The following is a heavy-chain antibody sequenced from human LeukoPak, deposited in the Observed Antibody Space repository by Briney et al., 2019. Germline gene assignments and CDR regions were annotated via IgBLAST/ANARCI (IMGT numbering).Heavy chain of an antibody. Sequence: PGRSLRLSCAASGFTFSSYAMHWVRQAPGKGLEWVAVISYDGSNKYYADSVKGRFTISRDNSKNTLYLQMNSLRAEDTAVYYCARDRGYSTFDIWGQGTLVTVSS. D-gene: IGHD2-15*01. CDR2: ISYDGSNK. V-gene: IGHV3-30-3*01. CDR3: ARDRGYSTFDI. J-gene: IGHJ3*02. CDR1: GFTFSSYA.